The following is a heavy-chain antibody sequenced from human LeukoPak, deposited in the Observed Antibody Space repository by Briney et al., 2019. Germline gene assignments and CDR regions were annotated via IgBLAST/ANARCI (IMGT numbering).Heavy chain of an antibody. V-gene: IGHV3-66*01. CDR1: GFTVSSKY. CDR2: IYTGGSP. Sequence: GGSLRLSCAASGFTVSSKYMSWVRQAPGKGLEWVSVIYTGGSPDYADSVKGRFAISRDDSKNTLYLQMNSLRAEDTAVYYCARGRPSGFDIWGQGTMVIVSS. J-gene: IGHJ3*02. CDR3: ARGRPSGFDI.